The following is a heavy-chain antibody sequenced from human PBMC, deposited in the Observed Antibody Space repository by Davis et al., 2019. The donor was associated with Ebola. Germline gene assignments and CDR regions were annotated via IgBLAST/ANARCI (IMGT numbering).Heavy chain of an antibody. Sequence: HTGGSLRLSCTVSGFPITTYWTHWVRQVPGKGLVWVSRIKSDGSTIYADSVKGRFTISRDNAKNTLYLQMNSLRVEDTAVYYCAKGGYCSGGSCYLEYYYYGMDVWGQGTTVTVSS. J-gene: IGHJ6*02. D-gene: IGHD2-15*01. V-gene: IGHV3-74*01. CDR2: IKSDGST. CDR1: GFPITTYW. CDR3: AKGGYCSGGSCYLEYYYYGMDV.